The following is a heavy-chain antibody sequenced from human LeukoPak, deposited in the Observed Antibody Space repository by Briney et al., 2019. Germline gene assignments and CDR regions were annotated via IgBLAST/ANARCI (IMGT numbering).Heavy chain of an antibody. CDR1: GFTFRTYS. D-gene: IGHD2-15*01. CDR3: KTSPAATFDY. V-gene: IGHV3-64D*06. J-gene: IGHJ4*02. CDR2: IDNNGGGT. Sequence: GGSLRLSCSASGFTFRTYSMHWVRQAPGKGLEYVSGIDNNGGGTFYADSVKGRSIISRDNPKNTLYLQMSSLRPEDTGVYYCKTSPAATFDYWGQGALVTVSS.